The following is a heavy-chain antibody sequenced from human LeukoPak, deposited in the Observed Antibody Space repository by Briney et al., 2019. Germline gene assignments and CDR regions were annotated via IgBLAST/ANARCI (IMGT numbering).Heavy chain of an antibody. CDR1: GYTFTNYG. D-gene: IGHD3-22*01. Sequence: GASVKVSCKASGYTFTNYGISWVRRAPGQGLEWMGWISAYNGNTKYAQKFQGRVTMTTDTSTSTAYMELRSLSSDGSAVYYCARDSHYSDTSGYSDYWGQGTLLTVSS. V-gene: IGHV1-18*01. CDR3: ARDSHYSDTSGYSDY. J-gene: IGHJ4*02. CDR2: ISAYNGNT.